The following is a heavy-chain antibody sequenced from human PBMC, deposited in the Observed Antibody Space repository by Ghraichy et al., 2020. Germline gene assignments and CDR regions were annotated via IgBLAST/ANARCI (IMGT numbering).Heavy chain of an antibody. D-gene: IGHD3-22*01. CDR3: AADSYGSGYYPGD. CDR2: IYYSGST. V-gene: IGHV4-39*01. CDR1: GGSISSSSYY. Sequence: SETLSLTCTVSGGSISSSSYYWGWIRQPPGKGLEWIGSIYYSGSTYYNPSLKSRVTISVDTSKNQFSLKLSSVTAADTAVYYCAADSYGSGYYPGDWGQGTLVTVSS. J-gene: IGHJ4*02.